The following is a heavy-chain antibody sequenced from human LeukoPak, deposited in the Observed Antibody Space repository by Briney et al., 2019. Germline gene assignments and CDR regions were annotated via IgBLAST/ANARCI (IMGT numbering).Heavy chain of an antibody. CDR1: GYTFTSYA. J-gene: IGHJ4*02. D-gene: IGHD2-15*01. Sequence: ASVKVSCKASGYTFTSYAMNWLRQAPGEGLEWMGWINTNTGNPTYAQGFTGRFVFSLDTSVSTAYLQISSLKAEDTAVYYCARGVKWAADLDYWAREPWSPSPQ. CDR3: ARGVKWAADLDY. V-gene: IGHV7-4-1*02. CDR2: INTNTGNP.